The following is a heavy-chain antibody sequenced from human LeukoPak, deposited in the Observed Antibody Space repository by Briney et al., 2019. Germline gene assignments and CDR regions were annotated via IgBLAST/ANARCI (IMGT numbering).Heavy chain of an antibody. CDR1: GYTFTSYY. CDR3: ARSGPRYCSGGSCYGTYYYMDV. V-gene: IGHV1-46*01. CDR2: INHSGGST. Sequence: ASVTVSCKASGYTFTSYYMHWVRQAPGQELEWMGIINHSGGSTSYAQKFQCRVTMTRDMSTCTVYMELSSLRSEDTAVYYCARSGPRYCSGGSCYGTYYYMDVWGKGTTVTVSS. J-gene: IGHJ6*03. D-gene: IGHD2-15*01.